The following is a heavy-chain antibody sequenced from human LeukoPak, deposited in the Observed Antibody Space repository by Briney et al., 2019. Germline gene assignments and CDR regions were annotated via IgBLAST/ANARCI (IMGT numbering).Heavy chain of an antibody. CDR2: ISWNSGNI. Sequence: PGRSLRLSCAASGFTFDDYAMHWVRQAPGKGLEWVSGISWNSGNIGYADSVKGRFTISRDNAKNSLYLQMNSLRAEDTALYYCAKAPFITMITYWRFDYWGQGTLVTVSS. J-gene: IGHJ4*02. D-gene: IGHD3-22*01. CDR1: GFTFDDYA. CDR3: AKAPFITMITYWRFDY. V-gene: IGHV3-9*01.